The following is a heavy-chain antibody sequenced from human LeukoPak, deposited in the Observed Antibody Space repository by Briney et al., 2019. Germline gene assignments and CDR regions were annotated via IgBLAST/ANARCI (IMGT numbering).Heavy chain of an antibody. V-gene: IGHV1-18*01. D-gene: IGHD6-13*01. CDR2: ISAYNGNT. CDR3: ARALNPYSSSWYVDY. Sequence: ASVKVSCKASGYTFTSYGISWVRQAPGQGLEWMGWISAYNGNTNYAQKLQGRVTTTTDTSTSTAYMELRSLRSDDTAVYYCARALNPYSSSWYVDYWGQGTLVTVSS. CDR1: GYTFTSYG. J-gene: IGHJ4*02.